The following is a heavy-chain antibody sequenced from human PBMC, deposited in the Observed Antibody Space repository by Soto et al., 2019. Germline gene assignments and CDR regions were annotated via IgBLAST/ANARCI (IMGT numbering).Heavy chain of an antibody. CDR3: ERDYLRHYDSYGCDS. CDR1: GGSISDYY. Sequence: SETLSLTCTVSGGSISDYYWSWFRQPPGKGLEWIGYNYNNERTNYNPSLKSRATILADTSKNQLSLKLNSVTAADTAVYYCERDYLRHYDSYGCDSWGPGALVAVSA. V-gene: IGHV4-59*01. CDR2: NYNNERT. J-gene: IGHJ5*01. D-gene: IGHD3-22*01.